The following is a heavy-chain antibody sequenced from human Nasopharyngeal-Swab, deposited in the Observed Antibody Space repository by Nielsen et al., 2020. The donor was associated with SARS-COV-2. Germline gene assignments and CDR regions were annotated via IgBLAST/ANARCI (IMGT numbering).Heavy chain of an antibody. V-gene: IGHV4-34*01. D-gene: IGHD2-15*01. Sequence: WIRQPPGKGLEWIGEINHSGSTNYNPSLESRVTISVDTSKNQFSLKLSSVTAAGTAVYYCARGPGLLLGYYYYYGMDVWGQGTTVTVSS. J-gene: IGHJ6*02. CDR3: ARGPGLLLGYYYYYGMDV. CDR2: INHSGST.